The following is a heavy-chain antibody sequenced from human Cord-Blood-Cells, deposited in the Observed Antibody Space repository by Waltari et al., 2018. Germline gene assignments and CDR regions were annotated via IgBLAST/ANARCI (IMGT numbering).Heavy chain of an antibody. Sequence: VQLVQSGAEVKKPGASVKVSCKASGYTFTSYDINWVRQATGQGLEWMGWMNPNSGNTGYAQKFQGRVTITRNTSISTAYMELSSLGSEDTAVYYWASTYYDFWSGPDYYYGMDVWGQGTTVTVSS. J-gene: IGHJ6*02. CDR1: GYTFTSYD. CDR2: MNPNSGNT. V-gene: IGHV1-8*03. D-gene: IGHD3-3*01. CDR3: ASTYYDFWSGPDYYYGMDV.